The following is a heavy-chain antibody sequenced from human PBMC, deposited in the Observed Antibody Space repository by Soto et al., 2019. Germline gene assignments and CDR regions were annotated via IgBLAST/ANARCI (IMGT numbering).Heavy chain of an antibody. CDR1: GGSISSSSYY. J-gene: IGHJ4*02. CDR3: ARLDYDFWGVLDC. CDR2: IYYSGST. V-gene: IGHV4-39*01. D-gene: IGHD3-3*01. Sequence: SETLSLTCTVSGGSISSSSYYWGWIRQPPGKGLEWIGSIYYSGSTYYNPSLKSRVTISVDTSKNQFSLKLSSVTAADTAVYYCARLDYDFWGVLDCWGQGTLVTVSS.